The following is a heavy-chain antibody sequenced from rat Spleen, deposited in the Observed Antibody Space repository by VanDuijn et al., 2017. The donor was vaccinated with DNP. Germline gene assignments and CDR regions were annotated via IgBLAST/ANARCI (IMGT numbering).Heavy chain of an antibody. J-gene: IGHJ2*01. Sequence: EVQLVESGGGLVQPGRSRRLSCAASGFTFSNYDMAWVRQAPTKSLEWVAVINAGSGNTFYRDSVKGRFTISRNNAKNTQYLQMDSLRSEDTATYYCVTQTYYGMGKFDYWGQGIMVTVSS. D-gene: IGHD4-1*01. V-gene: IGHV5S13*01. CDR2: INAGSGNT. CDR3: VTQTYYGMGKFDY. CDR1: GFTFSNYD.